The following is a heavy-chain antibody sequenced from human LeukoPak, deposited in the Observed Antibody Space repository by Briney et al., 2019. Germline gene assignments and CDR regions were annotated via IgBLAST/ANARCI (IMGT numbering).Heavy chain of an antibody. Sequence: SETLSLTCTVSGGSISNYYWSWIRQPAGKGLEWMGRLHTSGGYTYYKSSLKSRLTMSLDTSTRQFSLKLTSVTAADTAVYYCAGGYGSGSYSSWGQGTLVIVSS. J-gene: IGHJ4*02. CDR3: AGGYGSGSYSS. V-gene: IGHV4-4*07. CDR1: GGSISNYY. CDR2: LHTSGGYT. D-gene: IGHD3-10*01.